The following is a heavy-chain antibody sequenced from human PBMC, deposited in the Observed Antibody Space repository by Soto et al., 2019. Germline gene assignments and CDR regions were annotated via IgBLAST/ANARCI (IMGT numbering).Heavy chain of an antibody. J-gene: IGHJ6*01. Sequence: QVQLVQSGAELKKPGSSVRVSCQASGGTFSSYSVNWVRQAPGQGLEWMGGIIPIFPTADHAQRLQGRVTITADKSTNTAYMELTSLRSYDPAVYSCAIRTSVFGVVAMGGLDVWGQGTTVTVSS. D-gene: IGHD3-3*01. CDR2: IIPIFPTA. CDR1: GGTFSSYS. V-gene: IGHV1-69*14. CDR3: AIRTSVFGVVAMGGLDV.